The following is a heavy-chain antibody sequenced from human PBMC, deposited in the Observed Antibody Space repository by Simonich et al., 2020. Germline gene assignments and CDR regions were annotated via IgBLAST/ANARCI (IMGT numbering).Heavy chain of an antibody. Sequence: QVQLVQSGAEVKKPGASVKVSCKASGYTFTGYYMHWGRQAPGQGLGWRGWSNPNSGGTNYVQKCQGRVTMTRDTSISTAYMELSRRRSDDTAVYYCARGRLTGDKGAFDIWGQGTMVTVSS. CDR2: SNPNSGGT. D-gene: IGHD7-27*01. CDR1: GYTFTGYY. CDR3: ARGRLTGDKGAFDI. J-gene: IGHJ3*02. V-gene: IGHV1-2*02.